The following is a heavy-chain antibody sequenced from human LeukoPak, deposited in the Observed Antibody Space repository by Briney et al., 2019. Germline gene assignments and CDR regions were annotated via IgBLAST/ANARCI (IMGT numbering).Heavy chain of an antibody. CDR2: IKSNTDGGTT. V-gene: IGHV3-15*01. J-gene: IGHJ4*02. Sequence: GGSLRLSCAASGFTFSDYYMSWIRQAPGKGLEWVGRIKSNTDGGTTDYAAPVKARFTISRDDSKNTLYLQMNSLKTEDTAVYFCTTELWFGDFWGQGTLVTVSS. D-gene: IGHD3-10*01. CDR3: TTELWFGDF. CDR1: GFTFSDYY.